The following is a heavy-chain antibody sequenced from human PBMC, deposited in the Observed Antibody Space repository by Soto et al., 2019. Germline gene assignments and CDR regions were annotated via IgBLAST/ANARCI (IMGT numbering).Heavy chain of an antibody. CDR1: TFPFSTYW. Sequence: TVGSLRLSCAASTFPFSTYWMKWVRQAPGKGLEWVANIHRDEIEKYYMDSGKGRFTISRDNAKNSLYLQMTSLRAEATAVYYCAGGNALDVWGQGTTVTVSS. V-gene: IGHV3-7*01. CDR2: IHRDEIEK. CDR3: AGGNALDV. J-gene: IGHJ6*02.